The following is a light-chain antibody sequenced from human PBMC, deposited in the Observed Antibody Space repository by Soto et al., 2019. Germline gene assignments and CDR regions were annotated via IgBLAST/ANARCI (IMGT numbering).Light chain of an antibody. J-gene: IGLJ2*01. CDR1: SSDVGGYNY. CDR2: EVS. Sequence: QSALTQPASVSGSPGQSITISCTGTSSDVGGYNYVSWYQQHPGKAPKLMIYEVSNRPSGGSTRFSGSKSGNTASLNISGLQAEDEADNYCSSYTRNSTLVFGGGTKVTVL. CDR3: SSYTRNSTLV. V-gene: IGLV2-14*01.